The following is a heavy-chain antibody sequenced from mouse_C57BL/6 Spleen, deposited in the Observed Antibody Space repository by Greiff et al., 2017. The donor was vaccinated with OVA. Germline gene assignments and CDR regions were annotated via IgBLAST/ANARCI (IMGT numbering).Heavy chain of an antibody. Sequence: QVQLKESGPELVKPGASVKISCKASGYAFSSSWMNWVKQRPGKGLEWIGRIYPGDGDTNYNGKFKGKATLTADKSSSTAYMQLSSLTSEDSAVYFCARGGHYYGSSLHFDYWGQGTTLTVSS. D-gene: IGHD1-1*01. CDR1: GYAFSSSW. CDR2: IYPGDGDT. V-gene: IGHV1-82*01. CDR3: ARGGHYYGSSLHFDY. J-gene: IGHJ2*01.